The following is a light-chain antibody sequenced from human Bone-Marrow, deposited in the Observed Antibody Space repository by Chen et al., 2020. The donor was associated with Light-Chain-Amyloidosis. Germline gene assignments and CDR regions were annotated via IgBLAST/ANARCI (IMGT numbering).Light chain of an antibody. V-gene: IGLV3-25*03. Sequence: SSELTQPPSASVSPGQTARITCSGDDLPTKYAYWYQQKPGQAPVLVIHRDNERPSGISERFSGSSSGTTATLTISGVQAEDEADYHCQSADSSGTYEVIFGGGTKLTVL. CDR1: DLPTKY. CDR3: QSADSSGTYEVI. J-gene: IGLJ2*01. CDR2: RDN.